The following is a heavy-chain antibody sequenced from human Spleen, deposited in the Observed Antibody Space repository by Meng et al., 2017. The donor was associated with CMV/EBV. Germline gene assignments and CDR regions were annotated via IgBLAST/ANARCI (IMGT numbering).Heavy chain of an antibody. CDR3: ARDNYGWFDP. V-gene: IGHV1-69*05. J-gene: IGHJ5*02. D-gene: IGHD3-16*01. Sequence: VSCKPSGGSFSRYAITWVRQAPGQGLEWMGGIIPIFGTAKYAQKFQGRLTITTDESTSTAYMDLSSLRSEDTALYYCARDNYGWFDPWGQGTLVTVSS. CDR2: IIPIFGTA. CDR1: GGSFSRYA.